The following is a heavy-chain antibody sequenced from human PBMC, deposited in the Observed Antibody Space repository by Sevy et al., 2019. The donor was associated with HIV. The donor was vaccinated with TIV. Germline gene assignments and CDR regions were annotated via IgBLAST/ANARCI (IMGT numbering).Heavy chain of an antibody. CDR1: GFTFSNAW. V-gene: IGHV3-15*01. D-gene: IGHD6-19*01. CDR3: TTGAGIAVAGPSLGAFDY. J-gene: IGHJ3*01. CDR2: IKSKTDGGTR. Sequence: GGSLRLSCAASGFTFSNAWMSWVRQAPGKGLEWVGRIKSKTDGGTRDYAAPVKGRFTISRDDSKNTMYLQMNSLKTADTAVYYCTTGAGIAVAGPSLGAFDYWGQGTMVTASS.